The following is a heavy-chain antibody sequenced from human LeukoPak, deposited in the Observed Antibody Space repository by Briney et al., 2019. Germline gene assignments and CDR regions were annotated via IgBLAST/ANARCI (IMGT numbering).Heavy chain of an antibody. Sequence: ASVKVSCKASGYIFTNYDINWVRPASGQGLEGMGWVSPDSSKTGYAQQFQGRVIMSVNTSISTVYMDLSRLTSEDTDVYYCARGPPESSSSDYWGQGTLVTVSS. V-gene: IGHV1-8*01. D-gene: IGHD6-13*01. CDR1: GYIFTNYD. CDR2: VSPDSSKT. CDR3: ARGPPESSSSDY. J-gene: IGHJ4*02.